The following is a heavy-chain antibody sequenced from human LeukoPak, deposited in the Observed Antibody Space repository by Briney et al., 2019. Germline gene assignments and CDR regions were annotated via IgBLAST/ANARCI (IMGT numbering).Heavy chain of an antibody. CDR3: ARAPWDSSGYYGEDY. D-gene: IGHD3-22*01. CDR2: MNPNSGNT. J-gene: IGHJ4*02. CDR1: GYTFTSYD. Sequence: ASVKVSCKASGYTFTSYDINWVRQATGQGLEWMGWMNPNSGNTGYAQKFQGRVTMTRNTSISTAYMELSSLRSENTAVYYCARAPWDSSGYYGEDYWGQGTLVTASS. V-gene: IGHV1-8*01.